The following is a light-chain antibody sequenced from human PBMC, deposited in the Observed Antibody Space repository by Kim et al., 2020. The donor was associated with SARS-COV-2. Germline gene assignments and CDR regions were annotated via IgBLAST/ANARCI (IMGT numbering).Light chain of an antibody. Sequence: QPVLTQPPSVSGAPGQRVTISCTGSNSNLGAGYHAHWYQQLPGTAPKLLIYGDNNRPSGVPDRFSGSRSGTSASLAVTGLQAEDEADYYCQSYDSSLSARVFGGGTQLTVL. J-gene: IGLJ3*02. V-gene: IGLV1-40*01. CDR2: GDN. CDR3: QSYDSSLSARV. CDR1: NSNLGAGYH.